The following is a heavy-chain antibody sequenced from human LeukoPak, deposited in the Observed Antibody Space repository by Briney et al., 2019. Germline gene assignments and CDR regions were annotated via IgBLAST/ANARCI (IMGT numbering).Heavy chain of an antibody. CDR3: AKEGGYGWSWFDC. V-gene: IGHV3-23*01. D-gene: IGHD6-19*01. CDR1: GFTFSNYA. J-gene: IGHJ4*02. Sequence: GGSLRHSCAASGFTFSNYAMSWVRPAPGKGLEWVSRIGDTGGTTYYAPSVKGRFTISRDKFKKTLYLQMHRLKPEDTAVYLCAKEGGYGWSWFDCWGQGTVVTVSS. CDR2: IGDTGGTT.